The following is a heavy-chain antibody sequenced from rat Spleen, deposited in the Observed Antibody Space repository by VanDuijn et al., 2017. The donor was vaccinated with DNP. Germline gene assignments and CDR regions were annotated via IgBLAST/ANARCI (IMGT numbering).Heavy chain of an antibody. Sequence: EVQLQESGPGLVKPSQSLSLTCSVTGYSITRTYWGWIRKFPGNKMAWIGHISYSGTTTYHPSLKSRISITRDTSKNQFFLQLSSVTTEDTAIYYCATDQGTITAPFDSWGPGVMVTVSS. V-gene: IGHV3-1*01. CDR3: ATDQGTITAPFDS. CDR1: GYSITRTY. CDR2: ISYSGTT. D-gene: IGHD1-2*01. J-gene: IGHJ2*01.